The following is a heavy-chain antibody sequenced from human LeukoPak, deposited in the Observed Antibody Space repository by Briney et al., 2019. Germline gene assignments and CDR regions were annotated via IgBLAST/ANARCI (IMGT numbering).Heavy chain of an antibody. CDR1: GGSISSYY. V-gene: IGHV4-4*07. D-gene: IGHD1-1*01. CDR3: ALLRGSNWNDVGDDY. CDR2: IYTSGST. Sequence: SETLSLTCTVSGGSISSYYWSWIRQPAGKGLEWIGRIYTSGSTNYNPSLKSRVTVSVDASKNQFSLKLSSVTAADTAVYYCALLRGSNWNDVGDDYWGQGTLVTVSS. J-gene: IGHJ4*02.